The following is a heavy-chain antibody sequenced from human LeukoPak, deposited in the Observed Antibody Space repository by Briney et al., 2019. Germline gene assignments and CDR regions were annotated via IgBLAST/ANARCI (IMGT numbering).Heavy chain of an antibody. D-gene: IGHD3-3*01. J-gene: IGHJ6*02. CDR3: AGPLEFGIFGVVTTPPDV. CDR2: IIPIFGIA. V-gene: IGHV1-69*04. Sequence: SVKVSCKASGGTFSSYAISWVRQAPGQGLEWMGRIIPIFGIANYAQTFQGRVTITADKSTSTAYMELSSLRSEDTAVYYCAGPLEFGIFGVVTTPPDVWGQGTTVTVSS. CDR1: GGTFSSYA.